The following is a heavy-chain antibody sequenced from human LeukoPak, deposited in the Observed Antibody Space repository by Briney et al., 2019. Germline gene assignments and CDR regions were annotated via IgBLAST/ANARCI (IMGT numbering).Heavy chain of an antibody. CDR3: ARGDSSGYYPFDY. D-gene: IGHD3-22*01. CDR2: INPNSGGA. J-gene: IGHJ4*02. CDR1: GYTFTGYY. Sequence: ASVKVSCKASGYTFTGYYMHWVRQAPGQGLEWMGRINPNSGGANYAQKFQGRVTMTRDTSISTAYMKLSRLRSDDTAVYYCARGDSSGYYPFDYWGQGTLVTVSS. V-gene: IGHV1-2*06.